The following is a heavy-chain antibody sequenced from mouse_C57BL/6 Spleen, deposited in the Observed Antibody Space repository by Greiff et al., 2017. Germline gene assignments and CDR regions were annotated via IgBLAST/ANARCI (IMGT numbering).Heavy chain of an antibody. CDR3: AREDGNYLAY. CDR2: INYDGSST. V-gene: IGHV5-16*01. D-gene: IGHD2-1*01. J-gene: IGHJ3*01. CDR1: GFTFSDYY. Sequence: EVKLVESEGGLVQPGSSMKLSCTASGFTFSDYYMAWVRQVPEKGLEWVANINYDGSSTYYLDSLKSRFIISRDNAKNILYLQMSSLKSEDTATYYCAREDGNYLAYWGQGTLVTVSA.